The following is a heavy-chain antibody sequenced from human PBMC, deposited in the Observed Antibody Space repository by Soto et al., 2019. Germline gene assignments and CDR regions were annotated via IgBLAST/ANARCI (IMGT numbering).Heavy chain of an antibody. Sequence: PSETLSLTCTVCGGPFSRGGYYWSWIRQHPGKRLECIGYLFYTGSTYYNPTLKSRVTISVDTSKNQLSLNLNSVTTADTAVYYCVRAGGGWSFDSWGQGSLVTVSS. CDR3: VRAGGGWSFDS. V-gene: IGHV4-61*08. CDR2: LFYTGST. J-gene: IGHJ4*02. CDR1: GGPFSRGGYY. D-gene: IGHD6-19*01.